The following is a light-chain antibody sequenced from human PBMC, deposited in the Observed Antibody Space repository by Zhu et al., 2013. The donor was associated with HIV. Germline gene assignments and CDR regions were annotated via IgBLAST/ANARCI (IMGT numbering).Light chain of an antibody. V-gene: IGKV1-12*01. CDR1: QAISNW. J-gene: IGKJ3*01. CDR3: QQANSFLPFT. CDR2: GAS. Sequence: DIQLTQSPSSVSASVGDRVTITCRASQAISNWLAWYQQKPGQAPKPLIYGASSLQSGVPSRFSGTGSGTEFTLTITGLQPEDFGTLLCQQANSFLPFTFGPGTKVDLK.